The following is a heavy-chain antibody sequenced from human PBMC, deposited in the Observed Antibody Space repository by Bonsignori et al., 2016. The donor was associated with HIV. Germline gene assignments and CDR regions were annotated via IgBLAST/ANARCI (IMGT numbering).Heavy chain of an antibody. D-gene: IGHD2-15*01. J-gene: IGHJ6*03. V-gene: IGHV3-23*03. CDR3: AKECSGGSCYRSMDV. CDR2: FIAVVVAT. Sequence: VRQMPGKGLDGSQLFIAVVVATYYADSVKGRFTISRDNSKNTLYLQMNSLRAEDTAVYYCAKECSGGSCYRSMDVWGKGTTVTVSS.